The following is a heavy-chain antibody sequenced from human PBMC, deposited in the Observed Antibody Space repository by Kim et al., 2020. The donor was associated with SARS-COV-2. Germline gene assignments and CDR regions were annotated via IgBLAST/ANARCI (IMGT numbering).Heavy chain of an antibody. CDR3: ASGPLQGGMDV. Sequence: GSLRLSCEGSGFFLSTDSMHWVRQAPGKGLEWVFSIRGDSRYIYYADSVRGRLTVSRDNAKRSLYLQMNGLGVDDTAVYYCASGPLQGGMDVWGQGTKVTVSS. D-gene: IGHD2-21*02. V-gene: IGHV3-21*01. CDR1: GFFLSTDS. J-gene: IGHJ6*02. CDR2: IRGDSRYI.